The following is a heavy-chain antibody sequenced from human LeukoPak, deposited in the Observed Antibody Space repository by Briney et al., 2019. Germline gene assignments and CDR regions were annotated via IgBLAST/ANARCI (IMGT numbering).Heavy chain of an antibody. CDR2: IYSGGST. D-gene: IGHD4-17*01. V-gene: IGHV3-66*01. Sequence: PGGSLRLSCAASGFTVSSNYMSWVRQAPGKGLEWVSVIYSGGSTYYADSVKGRFTISRDNSKNTLYLQMSSLRAEDTAVYYCARDFPGLMGTVTDYWGQGTLVTVSS. CDR3: ARDFPGLMGTVTDY. CDR1: GFTVSSNY. J-gene: IGHJ4*02.